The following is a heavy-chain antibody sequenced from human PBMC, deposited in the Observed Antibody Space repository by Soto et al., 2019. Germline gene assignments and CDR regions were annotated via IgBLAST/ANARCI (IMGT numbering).Heavy chain of an antibody. J-gene: IGHJ6*02. CDR3: AREKIAAAGYTYYYYYYGMDV. CDR2: INAGNGNT. CDR1: GYTFTSYA. V-gene: IGHV1-3*01. Sequence: ASVKVSCKASGYTFTSYAMHWVRQAPGQRLEWMGWINAGNGNTKYSQKFQGRVTITRDTSASTAYMELSSLRSEDTAVYYCAREKIAAAGYTYYYYYYGMDVWGQGTTVTVYS. D-gene: IGHD6-13*01.